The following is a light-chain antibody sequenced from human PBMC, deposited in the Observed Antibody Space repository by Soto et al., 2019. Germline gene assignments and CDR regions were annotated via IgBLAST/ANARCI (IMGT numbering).Light chain of an antibody. V-gene: IGKV3-15*01. Sequence: EIVMTQSPATLSVSPGERATLSCRASQSVNRNLAWYQQKPGQAPRLLIYAASTRATGIPARFSGSGSETEFTLTISSQQSEDFAIYYCQQYNNWWTFGQGTKVEI. CDR2: AAS. CDR3: QQYNNWWT. J-gene: IGKJ1*01. CDR1: QSVNRN.